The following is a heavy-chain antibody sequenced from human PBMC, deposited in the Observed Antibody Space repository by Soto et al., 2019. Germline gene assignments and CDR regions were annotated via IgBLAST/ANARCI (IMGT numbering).Heavy chain of an antibody. CDR2: IIPIFGTA. CDR1: GGTFSSYA. J-gene: IGHJ4*02. CDR3: AREMDSVLGYGSGRPNFDY. V-gene: IGHV1-69*01. Sequence: QVQMVQSGAEVKKPGSSVNVSCKASGGTFSSYAISWVRQSPGQGLEWMGGIIPIFGTANYAQKFQGRVTITADESTSTAYMELSSLRSEDTAVYYCAREMDSVLGYGSGRPNFDYWGQGTLVTVSS. D-gene: IGHD3-10*01.